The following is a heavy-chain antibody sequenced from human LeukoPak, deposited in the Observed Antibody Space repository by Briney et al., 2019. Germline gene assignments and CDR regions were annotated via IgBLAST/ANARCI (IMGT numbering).Heavy chain of an antibody. CDR3: VASGPPAPANWFDP. Sequence: KPSETLSLTCTVSGGSITSYYWSWIRQPPGKGLEWIGYIHHSGDTRYNPSLKSRVTMSIDTSKYQFSLKVNFVTAADTAVYYCVASGPPAPANWFDPGGQGTLVTVSS. J-gene: IGHJ5*02. CDR2: IHHSGDT. D-gene: IGHD6-13*01. V-gene: IGHV4-59*03. CDR1: GGSITSYY.